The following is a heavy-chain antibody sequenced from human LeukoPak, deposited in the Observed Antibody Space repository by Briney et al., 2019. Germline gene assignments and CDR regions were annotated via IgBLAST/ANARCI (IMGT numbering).Heavy chain of an antibody. CDR1: GYTFTSYG. CDR2: ISAYNGNT. J-gene: IGHJ4*02. CDR3: ARPGRVHYYDSSGYSPAFDY. Sequence: ASVKVSCKASGYTFTSYGISWVRQAPGQGLEWMGWISAYNGNTNYAQKLQGRVTMTTDTSTSTAYMELRSLRSDDTAVYYCARPGRVHYYDSSGYSPAFDYWGQGTLVTVSS. D-gene: IGHD3-22*01. V-gene: IGHV1-18*01.